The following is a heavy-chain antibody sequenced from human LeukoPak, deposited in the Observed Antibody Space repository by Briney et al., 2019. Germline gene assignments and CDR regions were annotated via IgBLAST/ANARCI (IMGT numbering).Heavy chain of an antibody. CDR1: GFTFSNYY. CDR3: ARGGYRYDYYYYMDV. J-gene: IGHJ6*03. Sequence: MPGGSLRLSCVASGFTFSNYYMSWIRQTPGKGLEWVSYITSGSAIYYADSVKGRFTISRDNAKNSLYLQMNSLTAEDTAVYYCARGGYRYDYYYYMDVWGKGTTVTVSS. CDR2: ITSGSAI. D-gene: IGHD5-18*01. V-gene: IGHV3-11*04.